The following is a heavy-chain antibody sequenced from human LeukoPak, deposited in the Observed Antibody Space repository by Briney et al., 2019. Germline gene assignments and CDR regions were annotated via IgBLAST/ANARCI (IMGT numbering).Heavy chain of an antibody. CDR3: AKDLSDSSGYYPYYYYYMDV. V-gene: IGHV3-30*18. Sequence: PGGSLRLSCAASGFTFSSYGMHWVRQAPGKGLEWVAVISYDGSNKYYADSVKGRFTISRDNSKNTLYLQMNSLRAEDTAVYYCAKDLSDSSGYYPYYYYYMDVWGKGTTVTVSS. CDR2: ISYDGSNK. CDR1: GFTFSSYG. J-gene: IGHJ6*03. D-gene: IGHD3-22*01.